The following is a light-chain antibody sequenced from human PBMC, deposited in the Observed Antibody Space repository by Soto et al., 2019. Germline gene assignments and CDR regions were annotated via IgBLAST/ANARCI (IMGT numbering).Light chain of an antibody. Sequence: DIQMTQSPSTLSASVGDRVTITCRASQSISSWLAWNQQKPGKAPKLLIYEASSLERGVPSRFSGSGSGTEFTLTISSLQPDDFATYYCQQYNIQGTFGQGTRLDIK. CDR1: QSISSW. CDR3: QQYNIQGT. CDR2: EAS. V-gene: IGKV1-5*03. J-gene: IGKJ5*01.